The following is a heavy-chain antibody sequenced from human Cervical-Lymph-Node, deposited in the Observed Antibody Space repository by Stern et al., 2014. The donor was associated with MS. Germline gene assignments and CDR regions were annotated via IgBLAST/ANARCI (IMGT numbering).Heavy chain of an antibody. CDR3: ARLGGAQRADFDY. V-gene: IGHV5-51*01. D-gene: IGHD3-16*01. Sequence: EVQLVQSGAEVNKPGESLKLSCQASGYSFRYHGIRWVRQTPGKGLDWMGIIDPSDSDTRYSPSFQGQVTRAADKSISTAYLQWSGLRVSDTATYYCARLGGAQRADFDYWGHGTLVTVSS. CDR1: GYSFRYHG. J-gene: IGHJ4*01. CDR2: IDPSDSDT.